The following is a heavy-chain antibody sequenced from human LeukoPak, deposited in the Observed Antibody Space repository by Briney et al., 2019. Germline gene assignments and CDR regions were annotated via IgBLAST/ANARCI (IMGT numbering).Heavy chain of an antibody. CDR3: AKRGVVIRVILVGFHKEAYYFDS. CDR1: GITLSNYG. J-gene: IGHJ4*02. D-gene: IGHD3-22*01. V-gene: IGHV3-23*01. Sequence: GGSLRLSCVVSGITLSNYGMSWVRQAPGKGLEWVAGISSSGGGTKYADSVKGRFTISRDDRKNTLYLQMNSLRAEDTAMYFCAKRGVVIRVILVGFHKEAYYFDSWGQGALVTVSS. CDR2: ISSSGGGT.